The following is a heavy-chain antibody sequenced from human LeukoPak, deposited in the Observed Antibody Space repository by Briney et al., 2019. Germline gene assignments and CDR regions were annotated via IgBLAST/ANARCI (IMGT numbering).Heavy chain of an antibody. CDR3: ARGPGWFGELSPDAFDI. Sequence: PGGSLRLSCAASGFTFSSYAMHWVRQAPGKGLEYVSAISSNGGSTYYANSVKGRFTISRDNSKNTLYLRMGSLRAEDMAVYYCARGPGWFGELSPDAFDIWGQGTMVTVSS. CDR2: ISSNGGST. V-gene: IGHV3-64*01. D-gene: IGHD3-10*01. CDR1: GFTFSSYA. J-gene: IGHJ3*02.